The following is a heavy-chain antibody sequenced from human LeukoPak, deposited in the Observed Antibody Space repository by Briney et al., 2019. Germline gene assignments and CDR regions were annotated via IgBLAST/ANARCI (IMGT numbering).Heavy chain of an antibody. CDR3: ARDGGGGGDCYYDY. V-gene: IGHV3-74*01. CDR2: LNYDGSDT. CDR1: GFNFRSYW. D-gene: IGHD2-21*02. Sequence: GGSLRLSCAASGFNFRSYWMHWVRQAPGKGLVWVSRLNYDGSDTSYADSVKGRFTISRDNAKNSLYLQMNSLRAEDTAVYYCARDGGGGGDCYYDYWGQGTLVTVSS. J-gene: IGHJ4*02.